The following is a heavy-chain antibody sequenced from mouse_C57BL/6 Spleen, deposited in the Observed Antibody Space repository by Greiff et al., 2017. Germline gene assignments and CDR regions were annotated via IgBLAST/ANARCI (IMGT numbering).Heavy chain of an antibody. J-gene: IGHJ2*01. CDR3: ARRWDDYFDD. CDR1: GYTFTDYY. Sequence: EVQLQQSGPELVKPGASVKISCKASGYTFTDYYMNWVKQSHGQSLEWIGDINPNNGGTSYNQKFKGKATLTVDTSSSTAYMELRSLTSEDSAVYYCARRWDDYFDDWGQGTTLTVSS. CDR2: INPNNGGT. V-gene: IGHV1-26*01. D-gene: IGHD4-1*01.